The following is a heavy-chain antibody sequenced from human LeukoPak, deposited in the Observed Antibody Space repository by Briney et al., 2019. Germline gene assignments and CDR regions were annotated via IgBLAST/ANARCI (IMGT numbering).Heavy chain of an antibody. D-gene: IGHD2-15*01. Sequence: SETLSLTCTVSGGSISSYYWSWIRQPPGKGLEWIGYIYYSGSTNYNPSLKSRVTISVDTSKNQFSLKLGSVTAADTAVYYCARTFDCSGGSCYSWVFGYWGQGTLVTVSS. CDR3: ARTFDCSGGSCYSWVFGY. J-gene: IGHJ4*02. CDR1: GGSISSYY. V-gene: IGHV4-59*08. CDR2: IYYSGST.